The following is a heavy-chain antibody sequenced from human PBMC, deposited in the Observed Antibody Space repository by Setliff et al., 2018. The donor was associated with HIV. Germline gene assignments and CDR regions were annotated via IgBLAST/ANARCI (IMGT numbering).Heavy chain of an antibody. D-gene: IGHD1-7*01. J-gene: IGHJ4*02. Sequence: ASVKVSCKSSAGSFSIFAINWVRQAPGQGLEWMGGMMTIFSTTNYARKFQGRVTITTDESTGTAYMELSNLRSEDTAVYYCARVWDWNYDLGYWGQGTLVTVSS. CDR2: MMTIFSTT. CDR1: AGSFSIFA. V-gene: IGHV1-69*05. CDR3: ARVWDWNYDLGY.